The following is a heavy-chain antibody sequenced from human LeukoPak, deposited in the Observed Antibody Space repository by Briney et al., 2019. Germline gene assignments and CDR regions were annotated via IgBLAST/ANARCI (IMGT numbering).Heavy chain of an antibody. CDR1: GFTFSTYA. CDR3: AKSDLAMIVVVNLDY. D-gene: IGHD3-22*01. J-gene: IGHJ4*02. CDR2: ISYDGSNK. V-gene: IGHV3-30*18. Sequence: GGSLRLSCAASGFTFSTYAINWVRQAPGKGLEWVAVISYDGSNKYYADSVKGRFTISRDNSKNTLYLQMNSLRAEDTAVYYCAKSDLAMIVVVNLDYWGQGTLVTVSS.